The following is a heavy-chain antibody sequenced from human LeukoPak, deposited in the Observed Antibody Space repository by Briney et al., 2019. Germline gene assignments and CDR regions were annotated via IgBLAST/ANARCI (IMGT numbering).Heavy chain of an antibody. J-gene: IGHJ4*02. CDR1: GFTFSSYA. D-gene: IGHD6-13*01. Sequence: GGSLRLSCAASGFTFSSYAMSWVRQAPGKGLEWVSGISGSGGDTYNADSVRGRFTISRDNSKNALYLQMNSLRAEDTAVYYCAKGKSAGSRLYWGQGTLVTVSS. V-gene: IGHV3-23*01. CDR3: AKGKSAGSRLY. CDR2: ISGSGGDT.